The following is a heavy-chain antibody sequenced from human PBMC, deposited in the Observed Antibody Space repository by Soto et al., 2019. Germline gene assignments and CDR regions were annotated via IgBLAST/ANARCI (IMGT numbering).Heavy chain of an antibody. V-gene: IGHV4-59*01. CDR1: GGSISSYY. Sequence: PSETLSLTCTVSGGSISSYYWSWIRQPPGKGLEWIGYIYYSGSTNYNPSLKSRVTISVDTSKNQFSLKLSSVTAADTAVYYCARTLHVNAFDIWGQGTMVPVSS. J-gene: IGHJ3*02. CDR2: IYYSGST. CDR3: ARTLHVNAFDI.